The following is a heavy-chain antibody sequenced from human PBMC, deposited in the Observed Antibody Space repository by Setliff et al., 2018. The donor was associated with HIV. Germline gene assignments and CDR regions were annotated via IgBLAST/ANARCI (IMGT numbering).Heavy chain of an antibody. CDR3: ARVASSWCCDL. CDR1: GGSISSYY. CDR2: IYISGST. D-gene: IGHD6-13*01. V-gene: IGHV4-4*09. Sequence: PSETLSLTCTVSGGSISSYYWSWIRQSPGKGLEWIGYIYISGSTNYNPSLKSRVTISVDTSKNQFSLKLSSVTAADTAVYYCARVASSWCCDLWGQGTLVTVSS. J-gene: IGHJ5*02.